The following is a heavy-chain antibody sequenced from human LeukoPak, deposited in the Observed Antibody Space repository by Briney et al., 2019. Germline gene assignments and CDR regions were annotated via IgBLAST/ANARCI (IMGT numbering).Heavy chain of an antibody. CDR3: ASYDSKNGWFDP. D-gene: IGHD3-22*01. J-gene: IGHJ5*02. CDR2: ISYDGSNK. V-gene: IGHV3-30*03. Sequence: PGGSLRLSCAASGFTFSSYGMHWVRQAPGKGLEWVAVISYDGSNKYYADSVKGRFTISRDNSKNTLYLQMNSLRAEDTAVYYCASYDSKNGWFDPWGRGTLVTVSS. CDR1: GFTFSSYG.